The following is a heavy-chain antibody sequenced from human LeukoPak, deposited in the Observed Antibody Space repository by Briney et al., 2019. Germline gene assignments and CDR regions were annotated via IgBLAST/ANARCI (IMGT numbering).Heavy chain of an antibody. CDR2: ISRSGSTI. CDR3: ARVGDAYYFGMDV. J-gene: IGHJ6*02. CDR1: GFTFGDYS. D-gene: IGHD2-21*02. Sequence: GGSLRLPCAASGFTFGDYSMSWIRQAPGEGLRWISYISRSGSTIYYADSVKGRFTMSRDNAENSVSLQMNSLRAEDTAVYYCARVGDAYYFGMDVWGQGTTVTVSS. V-gene: IGHV3-11*01.